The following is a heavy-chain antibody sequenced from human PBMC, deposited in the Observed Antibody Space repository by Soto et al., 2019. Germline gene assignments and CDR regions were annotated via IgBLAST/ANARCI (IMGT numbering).Heavy chain of an antibody. D-gene: IGHD3-10*01. CDR3: AKDHITMVRGAMVADFYYGMDV. CDR1: AFSFSSYA. V-gene: IGHV3-23*01. J-gene: IGHJ6*02. CDR2: ISRSGGST. Sequence: VQLLESGGGLVQPGGSLRLSCAASAFSFSSYAMSWVRQAPGKGLEWVSGISRSGGSTSYADSVKGRFTISRDNSKNTLYLQMNSLRAEDTAVYYCAKDHITMVRGAMVADFYYGMDVWGQGTTVTVSS.